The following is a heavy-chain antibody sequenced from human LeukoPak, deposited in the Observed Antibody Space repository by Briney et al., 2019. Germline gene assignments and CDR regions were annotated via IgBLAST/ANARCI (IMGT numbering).Heavy chain of an antibody. D-gene: IGHD3-22*01. CDR3: ARSPYYYDSSGYFLDAFDI. Sequence: SGTLSLTCTVSGGSISSHYWSWIRQPPGKGLEWIGYIYYSGSTNYNPSLKSRVTISVDTSKNQFSLKLSSVTAADTAVYYCARSPYYYDSSGYFLDAFDIWGQGTMVTVPS. V-gene: IGHV4-59*11. CDR2: IYYSGST. J-gene: IGHJ3*02. CDR1: GGSISSHY.